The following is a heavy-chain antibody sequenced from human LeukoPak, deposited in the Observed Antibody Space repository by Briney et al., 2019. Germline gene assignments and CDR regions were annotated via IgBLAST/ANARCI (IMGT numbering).Heavy chain of an antibody. CDR1: GYTFTSYD. Sequence: ASVRVSCKASGYTFTSYDINWVRQATGQGLEWKGWMNPNSGNTGYAQKFQGRVTMTRNTSISTAYMELSSLRSEDTAVYYCARGPPIVVVPAARNNWFDPWGQGTLVTVSS. CDR2: MNPNSGNT. V-gene: IGHV1-8*01. J-gene: IGHJ5*02. D-gene: IGHD2-2*01. CDR3: ARGPPIVVVPAARNNWFDP.